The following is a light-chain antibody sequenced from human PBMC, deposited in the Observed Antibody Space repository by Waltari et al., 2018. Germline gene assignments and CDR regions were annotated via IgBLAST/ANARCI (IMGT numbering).Light chain of an antibody. Sequence: DIQMTQSPSTLSASVGASVTISCRASQSVGTWLAWYQQKPGKAPKLLIYMASSLESGVPSRFSGSGSGTEFTLTISSLQPDDFATYSCQQYSSFSTFGQGTKLDI. J-gene: IGKJ2*01. V-gene: IGKV1-5*03. CDR1: QSVGTW. CDR3: QQYSSFST. CDR2: MAS.